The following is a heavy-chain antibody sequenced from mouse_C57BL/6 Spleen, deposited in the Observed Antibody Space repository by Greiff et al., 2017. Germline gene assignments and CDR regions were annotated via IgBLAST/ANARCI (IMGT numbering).Heavy chain of an antibody. D-gene: IGHD2-4*01. V-gene: IGHV1-63*01. CDR2: IYPGGGYT. J-gene: IGHJ3*01. Sequence: QVQLQQSGAELVRPGTSVKMSCKASGYTFTNYWIGWAKQRPGHGLEWIGDIYPGGGYTNYNEKFKGKATLTADKSSSTAYMQFSSLTSEDSAIXYWARRGEYDYDEGAWFAYWGQGTLVTVSA. CDR1: GYTFTNYW. CDR3: ARRGEYDYDEGAWFAY.